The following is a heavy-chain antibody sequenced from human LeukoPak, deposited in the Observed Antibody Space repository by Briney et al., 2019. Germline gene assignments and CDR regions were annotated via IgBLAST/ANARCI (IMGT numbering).Heavy chain of an antibody. V-gene: IGHV3-23*01. CDR1: GFTFSSYV. Sequence: GGSLSFSCAASGFTFSSYVMSGFRQAPGKGLNGVSGISASDGTSDYTDSVKGRFTISRDNSKNTLYLQMNSLRAEDTAIYYCAKERTPGSYGCFDSWGQGTLATVSS. D-gene: IGHD5-18*01. CDR3: AKERTPGSYGCFDS. J-gene: IGHJ4*02. CDR2: ISASDGTS.